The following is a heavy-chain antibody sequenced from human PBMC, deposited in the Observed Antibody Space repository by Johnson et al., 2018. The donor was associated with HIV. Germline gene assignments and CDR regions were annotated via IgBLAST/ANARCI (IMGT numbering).Heavy chain of an antibody. Sequence: VQLVESGGGLVQPGRSLRLSCNTSGFIFFDYAMSWFRQAPGKGLEWVGFIRSNKYYADSVKGRFTISRDNSKNTLYLQMNSLRAEDTAVYYCAKHSSSWYDDAFDIWGQGTMVTVSS. J-gene: IGHJ3*02. CDR2: IRSNK. V-gene: IGHV3-30-3*02. D-gene: IGHD6-13*01. CDR3: AKHSSSWYDDAFDI. CDR1: GFIFFDYA.